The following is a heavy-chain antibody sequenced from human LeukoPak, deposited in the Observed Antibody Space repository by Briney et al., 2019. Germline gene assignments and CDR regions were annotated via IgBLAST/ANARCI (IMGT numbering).Heavy chain of an antibody. V-gene: IGHV4-30-4*01. CDR1: GGSISSYY. CDR2: IYYSGST. J-gene: IGHJ3*02. CDR3: AREATVTSLPNDAFDI. D-gene: IGHD4-17*01. Sequence: SETLSLTCTVSGGSISSYYWSWIRQPPGKGLEWIGYIYYSGSTYYNPSLKSRVTISVDTSKNQFSLKLSSVTAADTAVYYCAREATVTSLPNDAFDIWGQGTMVTVSS.